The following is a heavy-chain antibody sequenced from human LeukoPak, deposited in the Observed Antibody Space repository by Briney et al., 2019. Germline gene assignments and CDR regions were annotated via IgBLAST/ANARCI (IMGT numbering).Heavy chain of an antibody. V-gene: IGHV3-23*01. CDR3: ATGAAIDH. CDR1: GFNLNNYA. D-gene: IGHD2-21*01. Sequence: GGSLRLSWTASGFNLNNYAMNWVRQAPGKGLEWVAAVTGPGDTTYYADSVKGRFIISRDSFKDTLYLQMNRLGAEDTALYYCATGAAIDHCGQGTLVTVSS. J-gene: IGHJ4*02. CDR2: VTGPGDTT.